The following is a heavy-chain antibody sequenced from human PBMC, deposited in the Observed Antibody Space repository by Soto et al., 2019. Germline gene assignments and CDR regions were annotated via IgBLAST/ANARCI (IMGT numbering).Heavy chain of an antibody. CDR3: ARLHPQLWFGELLYYFDY. Sequence: SETLSLTCTVSGGSISSYYWSWIRQPPGKGLEWIGYIYYSGSTNYNPSLKSRVTISVDTSKNQFSLKLSSVTAADTAVYYCARLHPQLWFGELLYYFDYWGQGTLDTVSS. J-gene: IGHJ4*02. CDR1: GGSISSYY. CDR2: IYYSGST. D-gene: IGHD3-10*01. V-gene: IGHV4-59*08.